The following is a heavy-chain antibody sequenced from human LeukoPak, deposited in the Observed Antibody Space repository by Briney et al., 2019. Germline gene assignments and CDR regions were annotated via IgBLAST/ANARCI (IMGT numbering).Heavy chain of an antibody. CDR1: GGTFSSYA. CDR2: IIPIFGTA. V-gene: IGHV1-69*05. J-gene: IGHJ5*02. CDR3: ARSSRSLSGSYDFWFDP. D-gene: IGHD1-26*01. Sequence: SVKVSCKASGGTFSSYAISWVRQAPGQGLEWMGGIIPIFGTANYAQKFQGRVTITTDESTSTAYMELSSLRSEDTAVYYCARSSRSLSGSYDFWFDPWGQGTLVTVSS.